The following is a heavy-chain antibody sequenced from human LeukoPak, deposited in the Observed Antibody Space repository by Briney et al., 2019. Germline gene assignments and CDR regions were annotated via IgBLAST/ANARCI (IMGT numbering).Heavy chain of an antibody. J-gene: IGHJ4*02. CDR3: ERVAGGSCYHFDY. CDR1: GYTFTSYG. V-gene: IGHV1-2*02. D-gene: IGHD2-15*01. CDR2: INLNSGVT. Sequence: ASVKVSFKASGYTFTSYGISWVRQAPGQGLEWMGWINLNSGVTNYAQNFQGRVTMTADTSISTADMELSSLRSDDTAVYYCERVAGGSCYHFDYWGQGTLVTVSS.